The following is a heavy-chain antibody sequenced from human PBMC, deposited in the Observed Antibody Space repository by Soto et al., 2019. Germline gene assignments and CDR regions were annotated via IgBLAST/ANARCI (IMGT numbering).Heavy chain of an antibody. CDR3: ARHRRTVDDAFDI. V-gene: IGHV3-11*01. J-gene: IGHJ3*02. Sequence: GSLRLSCAASGFTFSDYYMSWIRQAPGKGLEWVSYISSSGSTIYYADSVKGRFTISRDNAKNSLYLQMNSLRAEDTAVYYCARHRRTVDDAFDIWGQGTMVTVSS. CDR1: GFTFSDYY. CDR2: ISSSGSTI. D-gene: IGHD6-19*01.